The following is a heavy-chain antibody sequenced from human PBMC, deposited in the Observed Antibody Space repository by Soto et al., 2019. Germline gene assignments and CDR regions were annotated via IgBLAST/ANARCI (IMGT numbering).Heavy chain of an antibody. V-gene: IGHV4-39*01. CDR3: AVVDSTGNWFDP. J-gene: IGHJ5*02. D-gene: IGHD6-25*01. CDR1: GGSISISDFY. Sequence: SDTLSLTCTVSGGSISISDFYWGWLRQTPGKGLEFIGSMYYSGTTYYNPSLKSRVAISVDTSKNQFTLKLISVTAADTAVYYCAVVDSTGNWFDPWGEGALVTVSS. CDR2: MYYSGTT.